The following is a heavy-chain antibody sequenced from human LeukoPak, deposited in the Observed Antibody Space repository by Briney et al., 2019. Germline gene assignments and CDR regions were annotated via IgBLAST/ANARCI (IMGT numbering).Heavy chain of an antibody. CDR2: INHSGST. Sequence: SETLSLTCAVYGGSFSGYYWSWIRQPPGKGLEWIGEINHSGSTNYNPSLKSRVTISVDTSKNQFSLKLSSVTAAGTAMYYCARRHYDYVWGSYRYYYYMDVWGKGTTVTISS. D-gene: IGHD3-16*02. CDR1: GGSFSGYY. CDR3: ARRHYDYVWGSYRYYYYMDV. V-gene: IGHV4-34*01. J-gene: IGHJ6*03.